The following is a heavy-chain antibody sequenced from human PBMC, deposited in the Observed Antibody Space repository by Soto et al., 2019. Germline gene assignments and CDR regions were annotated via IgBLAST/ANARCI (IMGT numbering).Heavy chain of an antibody. CDR3: ARGAQDIVVVPAGSFDY. D-gene: IGHD2-2*01. Sequence: QVQLVESGGGVVQPGRSLRLSCAASGFTFSSYAMHWVRQAPGKGLEWVAVISYDGTYKYYTDSVKGRFTVSRDNSKNTLYLQMNSLRAKDTAVYYCARGAQDIVVVPAGSFDYWGQGTLVTVSS. CDR1: GFTFSSYA. V-gene: IGHV3-30*04. J-gene: IGHJ4*02. CDR2: ISYDGTYK.